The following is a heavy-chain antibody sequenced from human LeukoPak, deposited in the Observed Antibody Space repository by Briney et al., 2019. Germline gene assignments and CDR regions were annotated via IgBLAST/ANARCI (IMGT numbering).Heavy chain of an antibody. CDR3: AKDGLGEEQWLPNLDY. D-gene: IGHD6-19*01. J-gene: IGHJ4*02. CDR2: IRYDGSNK. V-gene: IGHV3-30*02. Sequence: GGSLRLSCAASGFTFSSYGMHWVRQAPGKGLEGVAFIRYDGSNKYYADSVKGRFTISRDNSKNTLYLQMNSLRAEDTAVYYCAKDGLGEEQWLPNLDYWGQGTLVTVS. CDR1: GFTFSSYG.